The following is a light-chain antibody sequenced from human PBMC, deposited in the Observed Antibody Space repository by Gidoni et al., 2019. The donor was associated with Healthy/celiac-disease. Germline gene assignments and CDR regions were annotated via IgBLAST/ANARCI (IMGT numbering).Light chain of an antibody. CDR3: CSYAGSSTYV. Sequence: QSALTHPASVSGSPGHPITISCTGTSSDVGSYNLVSWYQQHPGKAPKLMIYEVSKRPSGVSNRFSGSKSGNTASLTISGLQAEDEADYYCCSYAGSSTYVFGTGTKVTVL. CDR2: EVS. J-gene: IGLJ1*01. CDR1: SSDVGSYNL. V-gene: IGLV2-23*02.